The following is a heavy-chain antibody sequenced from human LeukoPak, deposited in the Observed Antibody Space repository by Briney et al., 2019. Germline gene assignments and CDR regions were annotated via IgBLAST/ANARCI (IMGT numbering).Heavy chain of an antibody. CDR1: GGSISSYH. J-gene: IGHJ4*02. D-gene: IGHD1-26*01. Sequence: SETLSLTCTVSGGSISSYHWSWIRQPAGKGLEWIGRIYTSGSTNYNASLKSRVSMSVDTSKNQFSLKLSSVTAADTAVFYCARENSGSYREFDYWGQGTLVTVSS. CDR3: ARENSGSYREFDY. CDR2: IYTSGST. V-gene: IGHV4-4*07.